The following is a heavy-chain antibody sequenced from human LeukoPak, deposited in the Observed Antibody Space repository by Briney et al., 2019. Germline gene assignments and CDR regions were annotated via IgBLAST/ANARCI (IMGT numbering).Heavy chain of an antibody. CDR1: GGSISSSSYY. J-gene: IGHJ4*02. CDR2: IYYSGST. Sequence: PSETLSLTCTVSGGSISSSSYYWGWIRQPPGKGPEWIGSIYYSGSTYYNPSLKSRVTISVDTSKNQFSLKLSSVTAADTAVYYCARQEALSSGPGGTNYWGQGTLVTVSS. CDR3: ARQEALSSGPGGTNY. D-gene: IGHD6-19*01. V-gene: IGHV4-39*01.